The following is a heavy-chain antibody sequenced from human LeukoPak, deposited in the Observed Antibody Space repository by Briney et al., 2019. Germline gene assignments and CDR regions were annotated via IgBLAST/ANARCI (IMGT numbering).Heavy chain of an antibody. V-gene: IGHV1-2*02. CDR3: ARAGVWDYNDSSGYHNGAFDI. CDR2: INHDSGGT. D-gene: IGHD3-22*01. J-gene: IGHJ3*02. CDR1: GYTFTGYY. Sequence: GASVKVSCKASGYTFTGYYMHWVRQAPGQGLEWMGWINHDSGGTNYAQRFQGGVTMTRDTSTSTAYMELSRLRSDDTAFYYCARAGVWDYNDSSGYHNGAFDIWGQGTMVTVSS.